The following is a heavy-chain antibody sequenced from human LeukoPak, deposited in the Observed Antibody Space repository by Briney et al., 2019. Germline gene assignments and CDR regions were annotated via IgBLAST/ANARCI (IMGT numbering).Heavy chain of an antibody. J-gene: IGHJ4*02. CDR2: IYYSGST. CDR3: ARVPRDGWLGGRGDY. Sequence: NPSETLSLTCTVSGGSISSGDYYWSWIRQPPGKGLEWIGYIYYSGSTYYNPSLKSRLTISIDTSKSQFSLKLSSVTAADTAVYFCARVPRDGWLGGRGDYWGQGTLVTVSS. D-gene: IGHD3-10*01. V-gene: IGHV4-30-4*01. CDR1: GGSISSGDYY.